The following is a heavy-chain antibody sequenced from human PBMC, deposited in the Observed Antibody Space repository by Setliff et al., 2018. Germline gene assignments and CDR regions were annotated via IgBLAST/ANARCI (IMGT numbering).Heavy chain of an antibody. D-gene: IGHD5-12*01. V-gene: IGHV4-38-2*01. CDR2: MYYSGTT. J-gene: IGHJ4*02. CDR1: GYSITSGYY. CDR3: ARGYSGYDYLKPFDY. Sequence: SETLSLTCAVSGYSITSGYYWGWVRQPPGKGLAWIGSMYYSGTTYYNPSLKSRVTISVDTSKNHLSLKLTSVTAADTAVYYCARGYSGYDYLKPFDYWGQGTPVTVSS.